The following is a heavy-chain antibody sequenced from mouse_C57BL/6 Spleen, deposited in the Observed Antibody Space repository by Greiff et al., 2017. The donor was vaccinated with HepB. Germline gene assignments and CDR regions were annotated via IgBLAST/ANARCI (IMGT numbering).Heavy chain of an antibody. CDR2: IDPENGDT. CDR3: TRWYYGSFAY. CDR1: GFNIKDDY. J-gene: IGHJ3*01. Sequence: VQLQQSGAELVRPGASVKLSCTASGFNIKDDYMHWVKQRPEQGLEWIGWIDPENGDTEYASKFQGKATITADTSSNTAYLQLSSLTSEDTAVYYCTRWYYGSFAYWGQGTLVTVSA. V-gene: IGHV14-4*01. D-gene: IGHD1-1*01.